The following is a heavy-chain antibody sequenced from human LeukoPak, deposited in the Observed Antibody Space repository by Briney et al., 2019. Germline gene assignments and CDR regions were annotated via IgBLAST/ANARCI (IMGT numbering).Heavy chain of an antibody. CDR2: ISYDGSNK. J-gene: IGHJ4*01. Sequence: PGRSLRLSCAASGFTFSSYAMHWVRQAPGKGLEWVAVISYDGSNKYYADSVKGRFTISRDNSKNTLYLQMNSLETEDTAVYYCTREGCGATSCYTNDYWGQGTLVTVSS. CDR3: TREGCGATSCYTNDY. CDR1: GFTFSSYA. V-gene: IGHV3-30-3*01. D-gene: IGHD2-2*02.